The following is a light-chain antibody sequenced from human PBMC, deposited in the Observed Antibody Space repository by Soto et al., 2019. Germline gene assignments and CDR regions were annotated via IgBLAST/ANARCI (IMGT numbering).Light chain of an antibody. CDR3: MQALQTPKLT. CDR2: LGS. Sequence: VMTQSPLSLPVTPGEPASISCRSSQSLLHSNGYNYLDWYLQKPGQSPQLLIFLGSSLASGVPDRFSGSGSGTDFTLKISRVEAEDVGVYYCMQALQTPKLTFGGGTKVEIK. J-gene: IGKJ4*01. V-gene: IGKV2-28*01. CDR1: QSLLHSNGYNY.